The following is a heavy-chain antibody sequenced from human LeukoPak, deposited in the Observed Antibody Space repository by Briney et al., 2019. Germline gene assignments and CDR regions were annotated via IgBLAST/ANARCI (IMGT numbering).Heavy chain of an antibody. CDR2: IYYSGYT. D-gene: IGHD3-3*01. V-gene: IGHV4-59*01. J-gene: IGHJ6*04. Sequence: SETLSLTCTVSGGSISSYYWSWIRQPPGKGLEWIGCIYYSGYTNYRSSLKSRVTISVDTSKNQFSLKLSSVTAADTAVYYCAREGGTYYDFWSALDVWGKGTTVTVSS. CDR1: GGSISSYY. CDR3: AREGGTYYDFWSALDV.